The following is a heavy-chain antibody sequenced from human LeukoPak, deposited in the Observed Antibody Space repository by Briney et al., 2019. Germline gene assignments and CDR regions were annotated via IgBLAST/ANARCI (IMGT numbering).Heavy chain of an antibody. CDR2: ISSSSGYI. J-gene: IGHJ4*02. V-gene: IGHV3-21*01. Sequence: GGSLRLSCAASGFAFSSYSMNWVRQAPGKGLEWVSSISSSSGYIYYADSVKGRFTISRDNAKNSLYLQMNSLRAEDTAVYYCARDGSNDYGDCYFDYWGQGTLVTVSS. D-gene: IGHD4-17*01. CDR1: GFAFSSYS. CDR3: ARDGSNDYGDCYFDY.